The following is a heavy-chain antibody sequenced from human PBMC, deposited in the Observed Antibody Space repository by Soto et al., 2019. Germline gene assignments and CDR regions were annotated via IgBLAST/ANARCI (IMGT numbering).Heavy chain of an antibody. CDR1: GGSISSGDYY. CDR3: ARDGGDYDSSAYQFDY. J-gene: IGHJ4*02. Sequence: QVQLQESGPGLVKPSQTLSLTCTVSGGSISSGDYYWSWIRQPPGKGLEWIGYIHYSGSTYYNPSLKSRVTISVDTSKNQFSLELSSVTAADTAVYYCARDGGDYDSSAYQFDYWGQGTLVTVSS. V-gene: IGHV4-30-4*01. CDR2: IHYSGST. D-gene: IGHD3-22*01.